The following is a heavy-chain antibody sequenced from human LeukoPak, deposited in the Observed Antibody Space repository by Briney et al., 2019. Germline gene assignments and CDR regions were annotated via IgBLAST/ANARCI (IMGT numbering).Heavy chain of an antibody. CDR2: INPNSGGT. Sequence: ASVKVSCKASGYTFTGYYMHWVRQAPGQGLEWLGWINPNSGGTNYAQKFQGRVTMTRDTSISTAYMELSRLRSDDTAVYYCARDMKNGRILYYWGQGTLVTVSS. CDR3: ARDMKNGRILYY. J-gene: IGHJ4*02. V-gene: IGHV1-2*02. D-gene: IGHD2-15*01. CDR1: GYTFTGYY.